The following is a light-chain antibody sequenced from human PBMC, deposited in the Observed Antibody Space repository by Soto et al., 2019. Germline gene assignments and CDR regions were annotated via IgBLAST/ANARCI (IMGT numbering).Light chain of an antibody. CDR1: SSDVGGYNY. J-gene: IGLJ3*02. V-gene: IGLV2-8*01. CDR2: EVS. Sequence: QSALTQPPSASGSPGQPVTISCTGTSSDVGGYNYVSWYQQHPGKAPKLMIYEVSKRPSGVPDRFSGSKSGNTASLTVSGLQAEDEADYYCSSYAGSNNPVFGGGTKLTVL. CDR3: SSYAGSNNPV.